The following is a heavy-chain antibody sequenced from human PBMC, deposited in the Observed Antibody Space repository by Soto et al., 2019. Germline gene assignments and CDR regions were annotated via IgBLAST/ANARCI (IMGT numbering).Heavy chain of an antibody. CDR3: ARDYKGCISAACYSPPDY. D-gene: IGHD2-15*01. J-gene: IGHJ4*02. Sequence: QVQLVQSGAEVKKPGSSVKVSCKASGGTFSTYTITWVRQAPGQGLEWMGRIIPVFGTTNYVQKFQGRVTITADTSTSIAYMELSSLRSEDTVIYYCARDYKGCISAACYSPPDYWGQGTLVTVSS. CDR1: GGTFSTYT. V-gene: IGHV1-69*08. CDR2: IIPVFGTT.